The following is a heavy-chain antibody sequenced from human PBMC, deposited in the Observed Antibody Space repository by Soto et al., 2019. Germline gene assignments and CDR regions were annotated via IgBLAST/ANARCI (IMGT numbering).Heavy chain of an antibody. J-gene: IGHJ6*02. CDR3: AKDRNSGSPPVTVAYYYGMDV. V-gene: IGHV3-30*18. D-gene: IGHD1-26*01. CDR1: GFTFSSYG. Sequence: PGGSLRLSCAASGFTFSSYGMHWVRQAPGKGLEWVAVISYDGSNKYYADSVKGRFTISRDNSKNTLYLQMNSLRAEDTAVYYCAKDRNSGSPPVTVAYYYGMDVWGQGTTVTVSS. CDR2: ISYDGSNK.